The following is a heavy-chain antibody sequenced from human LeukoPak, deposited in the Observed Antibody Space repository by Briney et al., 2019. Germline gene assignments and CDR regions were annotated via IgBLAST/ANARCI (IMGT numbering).Heavy chain of an antibody. CDR2: ISGSGITT. V-gene: IGHV3-23*01. CDR3: AARRKPNAFDI. CDR1: GFHYQGYA. Sequence: QAGGSLRLSRGASGFHYQGYALGGVRQAPGKGLEWVSFISGSGITTDYADSVKGRFTISRDTSKSTVYLQMNSLRAEDTAVYYCAARRKPNAFDIWCQGTTVTVST. D-gene: IGHD1-1*01. J-gene: IGHJ3*02.